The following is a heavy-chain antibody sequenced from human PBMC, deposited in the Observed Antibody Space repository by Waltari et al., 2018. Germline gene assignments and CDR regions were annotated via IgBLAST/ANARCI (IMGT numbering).Heavy chain of an antibody. CDR2: IYYSGST. J-gene: IGHJ5*02. Sequence: QVQLQESGPGLVKPSETLSLTCTVSGGSISSYYWSWIRQPPGQGLEWIGYIYYSGSTNYNPSLKSRVTISVDTSKNQFSLKLSSVTAADTAVYYCARAKTGYSSGWSHRGFDPWGQGTLVTVSS. CDR1: GGSISSYY. D-gene: IGHD6-19*01. V-gene: IGHV4-59*01. CDR3: ARAKTGYSSGWSHRGFDP.